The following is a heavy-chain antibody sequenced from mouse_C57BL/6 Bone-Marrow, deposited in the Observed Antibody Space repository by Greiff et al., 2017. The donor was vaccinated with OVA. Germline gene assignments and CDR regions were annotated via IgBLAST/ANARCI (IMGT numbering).Heavy chain of an antibody. CDR2: IRNKANGYTT. Sequence: EVKLVESGGGLVQPGGSLSLSCAASGFTFTDYYMSWVRQPPGKALEWLGFIRNKANGYTTEYSASVKGRFTISRDNSQSILYLQMNALRAEDSATYYLARYSLYAMDYWGQGTSVTVSS. CDR1: GFTFTDYY. J-gene: IGHJ4*01. V-gene: IGHV7-3*01. CDR3: ARYSLYAMDY.